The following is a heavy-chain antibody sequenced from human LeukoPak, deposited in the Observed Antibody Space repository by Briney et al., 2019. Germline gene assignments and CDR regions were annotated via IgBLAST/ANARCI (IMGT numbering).Heavy chain of an antibody. Sequence: GGSLRLSCAASGFTFSSYSMNWVRQAPGKGLEWVSYISSSSSTIYYADSVKGRFTISRDNAKNSLYLQMNSLRAEDTAVYYCARDGRGHIVATGGIDYWGQGTLVTVSS. CDR3: ARDGRGHIVATGGIDY. J-gene: IGHJ4*02. CDR1: GFTFSSYS. D-gene: IGHD5-12*01. CDR2: ISSSSSTI. V-gene: IGHV3-48*01.